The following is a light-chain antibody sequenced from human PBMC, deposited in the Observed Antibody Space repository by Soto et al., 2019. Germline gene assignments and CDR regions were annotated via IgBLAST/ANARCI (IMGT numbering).Light chain of an antibody. J-gene: IGKJ5*01. CDR3: QQYDSFS. CDR2: GAS. V-gene: IGKV3-20*01. CDR1: QSVIGSY. Sequence: EIVLTQSPGTLSLSPEERATLSCRASQSVIGSYLAWYQQKPGQAPRLLIHGASTRATGIPDRFSGSGSGTDFTLTISRLEPEDFAVYYCQQYDSFSFGQGTRLEIK.